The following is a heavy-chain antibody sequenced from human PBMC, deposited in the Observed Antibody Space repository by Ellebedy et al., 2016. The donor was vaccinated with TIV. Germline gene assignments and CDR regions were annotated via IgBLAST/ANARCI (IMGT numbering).Heavy chain of an antibody. J-gene: IGHJ4*02. CDR2: SNQSGNT. V-gene: IGHV4-34*01. D-gene: IGHD4-23*01. CDR3: ARGRDYGGNSGFSDY. Sequence: SQTLSLTCXVYGGSFSGYYWSWVRQPPGKGLEWIGESNQSGNTNYNPSLKSRVTVSVDTSKNQFSLKVISVTAADTAVYYCARGRDYGGNSGFSDYWGQGTLVTVSS. CDR1: GGSFSGYY.